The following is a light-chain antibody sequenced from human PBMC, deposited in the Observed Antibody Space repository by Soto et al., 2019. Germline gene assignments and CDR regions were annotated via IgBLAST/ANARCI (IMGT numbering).Light chain of an antibody. CDR3: QQHINWPLT. CDR2: EAS. J-gene: IGKJ4*01. CDR1: QTVSSS. Sequence: EIFLTQSPSTLSLSPVEIATLSCRASQTVSSSLAWYQQKPGQAPRLLIYEASNRATGIPARFSGSGSGADFTLTISSLEPEDFALYYCQQHINWPLTFGGGTKVDIK. V-gene: IGKV3-11*01.